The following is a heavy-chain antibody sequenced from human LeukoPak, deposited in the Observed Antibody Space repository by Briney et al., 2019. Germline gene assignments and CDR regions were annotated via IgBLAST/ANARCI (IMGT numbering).Heavy chain of an antibody. CDR2: FTGRGGST. CDR3: AKGTCSSKSCYDFDY. CDR1: GFTFNNYA. V-gene: IGHV3-23*01. Sequence: PGGSLRLSCAASGFTFNNYAMTWVRQAPGKGLEWVSTFTGRGGSTYYADSVKGRFTISRDNSENTLYLQMNSLRADDTAVYYCAKGTCSSKSCYDFDYWGQGTLVTVSS. J-gene: IGHJ4*02. D-gene: IGHD2-2*01.